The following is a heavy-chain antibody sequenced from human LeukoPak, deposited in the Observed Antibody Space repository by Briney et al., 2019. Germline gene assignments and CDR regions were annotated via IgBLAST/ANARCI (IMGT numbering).Heavy chain of an antibody. J-gene: IGHJ4*02. V-gene: IGHV1-18*01. CDR1: GYTFTSYG. D-gene: IGHD3-3*01. CDR2: ISAYNGNT. Sequence: GASVKVSCKASGYTFTSYGISWVRQAPGQGLEWMGWISAYNGNTNYAQKLQGRVTMTTDTSTNTVYMELRSLRSDDTAMYYCARTYDAYDYWGQGTLVTVSS. CDR3: ARTYDAYDY.